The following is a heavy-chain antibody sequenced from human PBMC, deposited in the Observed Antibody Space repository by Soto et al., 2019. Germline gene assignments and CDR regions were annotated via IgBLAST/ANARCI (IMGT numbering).Heavy chain of an antibody. J-gene: IGHJ5*02. CDR3: AREVAGHGAWFDP. D-gene: IGHD6-19*01. V-gene: IGHV1-46*03. CDR2: INPSGGST. CDR1: GYTFTSYY. Sequence: PSVKVSCKASGYTFTSYYMHWVRQAPGQGLKWMGIINPSGGSTSYAQKFQGRVTMTRDTSTSTVYMELSSLRSEDTAVYYCAREVAGHGAWFDPWGQGTLVTVSS.